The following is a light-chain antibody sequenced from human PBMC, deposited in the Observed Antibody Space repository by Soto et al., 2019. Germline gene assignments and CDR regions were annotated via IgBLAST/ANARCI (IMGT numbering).Light chain of an antibody. Sequence: AIRMTQSPSSLSASTGDRVTITCRASQGISSYLAWYQQKPGKAPELLIYAASTLQSGVPSRFSGSGSGTDFTLTINSLQAEDVAVYYCQQYYSTPLTFGGGTTGDIK. CDR2: AAS. V-gene: IGKV1-8*01. J-gene: IGKJ4*01. CDR3: QQYYSTPLT. CDR1: QGISSY.